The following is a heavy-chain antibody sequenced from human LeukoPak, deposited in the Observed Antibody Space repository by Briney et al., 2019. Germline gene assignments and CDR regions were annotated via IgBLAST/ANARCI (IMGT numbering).Heavy chain of an antibody. J-gene: IGHJ4*02. CDR1: GFTFDDYA. CDR2: ISWNSGSI. CDR3: AKDKADPMTFHCFDY. V-gene: IGHV3-9*01. Sequence: GRSLRLSCAASGFTFDDYAMHWVRQAPGKGLEWVSGISWNSGSIGYADSVKGRFTISRDNAKNSLYLQMNSLRAEDTALYYCAKDKADPMTFHCFDYWGQGTLVTVSS.